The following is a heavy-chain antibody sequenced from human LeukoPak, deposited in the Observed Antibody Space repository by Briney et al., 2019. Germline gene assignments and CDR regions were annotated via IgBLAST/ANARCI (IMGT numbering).Heavy chain of an antibody. CDR3: AKALNINWDYYYYMDV. CDR1: GFTFSSYG. J-gene: IGHJ6*03. V-gene: IGHV3-30*02. CDR2: IRYDGSNK. D-gene: IGHD7-27*01. Sequence: GGSLRLSCAASGFTFSSYGMHWVRQAPGKGLEWVAFIRYDGSNKYYADSVKGRFTISRDNSKNTLYLQMNSLRAEDTAVYYCAKALNINWDYYYYMDVWGKGTTVTVSS.